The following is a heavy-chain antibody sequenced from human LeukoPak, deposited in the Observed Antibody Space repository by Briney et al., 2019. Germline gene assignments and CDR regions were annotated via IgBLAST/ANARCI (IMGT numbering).Heavy chain of an antibody. CDR3: ARRPPSMAGLDY. Sequence: SGPSLRLSCAASGFTFSTCNMHWVRQAPGKGLEWVAVVSKDGTNKFYADSVRGRFTISRDNSKNTLYLQMNSLRGEDTAVYYCARRPPSMAGLDYWGQGTLVTVSS. J-gene: IGHJ4*02. V-gene: IGHV3-30*01. CDR1: GFTFSTCN. CDR2: VSKDGTNK. D-gene: IGHD6-19*01.